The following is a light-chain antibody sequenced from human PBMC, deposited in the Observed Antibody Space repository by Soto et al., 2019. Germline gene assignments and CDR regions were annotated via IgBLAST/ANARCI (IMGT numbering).Light chain of an antibody. Sequence: ETGMTQSPATLSVSPGERATLSCRASQSVYSSLAWYQQKPGQAPRLLIYGASTRATGIPARFSGSGSGTEFTLTISRLQSEDFAVYYRQQYNNWPPWTFGQGTKVDIK. V-gene: IGKV3-15*01. CDR2: GAS. CDR3: QQYNNWPPWT. CDR1: QSVYSS. J-gene: IGKJ1*01.